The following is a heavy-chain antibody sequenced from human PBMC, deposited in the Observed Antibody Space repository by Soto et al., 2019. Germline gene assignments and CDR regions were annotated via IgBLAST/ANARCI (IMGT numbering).Heavy chain of an antibody. CDR1: GGTFSIYA. CDR3: ARDLNGYCSGSSCYGGNGY. V-gene: IGHV1-69*13. J-gene: IGHJ4*02. CDR2: IIPIFGTA. Sequence: SVKVSCKASGGTFSIYAISCVRQSPLQGLEWMGGIIPIFGTANYAQKFQGRVTITADESTSTAYMELSSLRSEDTAVYYCARDLNGYCSGSSCYGGNGYWGQGTLVTVSS. D-gene: IGHD2-15*01.